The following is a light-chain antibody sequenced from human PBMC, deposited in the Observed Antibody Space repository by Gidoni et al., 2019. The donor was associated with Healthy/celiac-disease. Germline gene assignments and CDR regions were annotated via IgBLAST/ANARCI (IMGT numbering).Light chain of an antibody. V-gene: IGKV1-9*01. Sequence: DIQLTQSPSFLSASVGDRVTITCRASQGISSYLAWYQQKPGKAPKLLIYAASTLQSGVPSRFSGSGSGTEFTLTISSLQPEDFATYYCQQLNSYPQIFDQGTKLEIK. CDR3: QQLNSYPQI. J-gene: IGKJ2*01. CDR2: AAS. CDR1: QGISSY.